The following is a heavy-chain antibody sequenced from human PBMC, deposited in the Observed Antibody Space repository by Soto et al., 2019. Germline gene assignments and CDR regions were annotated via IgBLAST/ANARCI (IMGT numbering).Heavy chain of an antibody. Sequence: GGSLRLSCAASGFTFSSYSMNWVRQAPGKGLEWVSSISSSSSYIYYADSVKGRFTISRDNAKNSLYLQMNSLRAEDTAVYYCARDGGYGDHASGYYYYYYMDVWGKGTTVTVSS. CDR2: ISSSSSYI. CDR1: GFTFSSYS. J-gene: IGHJ6*03. CDR3: ARDGGYGDHASGYYYYYYMDV. D-gene: IGHD4-17*01. V-gene: IGHV3-21*01.